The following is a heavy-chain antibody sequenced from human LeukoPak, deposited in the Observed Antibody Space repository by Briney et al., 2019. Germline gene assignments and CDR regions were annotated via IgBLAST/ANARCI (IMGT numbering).Heavy chain of an antibody. Sequence: SETLSLTCTVSGGSISSGDYYWSWIRQPPGKGLEWIGYIYYSGSTYYNPSLKSRVTISVDTSKNQFSLRLSSVTAADTAVYYCARAPLGNNFDYWGQGALVTVS. CDR2: IYYSGST. D-gene: IGHD7-27*01. J-gene: IGHJ4*02. V-gene: IGHV4-30-4*01. CDR3: ARAPLGNNFDY. CDR1: GGSISSGDYY.